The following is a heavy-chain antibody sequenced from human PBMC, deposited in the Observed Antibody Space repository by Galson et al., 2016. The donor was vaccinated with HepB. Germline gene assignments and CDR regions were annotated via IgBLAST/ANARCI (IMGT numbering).Heavy chain of an antibody. J-gene: IGHJ5*02. V-gene: IGHV3-21*01. Sequence: SLRLSCAASGFSFSDYSMNWVRQAPGKGLEWVSSISSGGSHIYYADSVKGRFIISRDNAKNSLYLQMNSLRAEDTSEYYCARSEILPANWFDPWGQGTVVTVSS. CDR3: ARSEILPANWFDP. D-gene: IGHD3-10*01. CDR2: ISSGGSHI. CDR1: GFSFSDYS.